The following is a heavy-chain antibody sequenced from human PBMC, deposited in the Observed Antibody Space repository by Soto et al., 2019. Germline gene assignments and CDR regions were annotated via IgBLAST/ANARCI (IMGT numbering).Heavy chain of an antibody. D-gene: IGHD3-22*01. CDR3: ARDKAAYYYDSSGRADAFDI. Sequence: QPGGSLRLSCAASGFTFSSYSMNWVRQAPGKGLEWVSYISSSSSTIYYADSVKGRFTISRDNAKNSLYLQMNSLRAEDTAVYYCARDKAAYYYDSSGRADAFDIWGQGTMVTVSS. CDR2: ISSSSSTI. V-gene: IGHV3-48*04. CDR1: GFTFSSYS. J-gene: IGHJ3*02.